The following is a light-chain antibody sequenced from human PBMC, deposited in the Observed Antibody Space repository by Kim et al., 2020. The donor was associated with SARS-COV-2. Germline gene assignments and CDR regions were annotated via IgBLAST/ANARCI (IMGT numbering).Light chain of an antibody. V-gene: IGKV3-11*01. CDR3: QQRSNWPPYT. J-gene: IGKJ2*01. CDR1: QSVSSY. Sequence: WSTGERAIRSCRASQSVSSYLAWYQKKPGQAPRLLIYDASNRATGIPARFSGSGSGTDFNLTNSSLEPEDFAVYYCQQRSNWPPYTFGQGTKLEIK. CDR2: DAS.